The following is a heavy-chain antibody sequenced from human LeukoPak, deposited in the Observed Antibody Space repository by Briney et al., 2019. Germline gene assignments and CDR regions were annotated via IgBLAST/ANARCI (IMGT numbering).Heavy chain of an antibody. Sequence: KPSETLSLTCAFFGGCFSGFYWRRIPPPPGKGVEWVGEINHSGSTNYNPSLKSRVTISVDTSKNQFSLKLSSVTAADTAVYYCARGRTANSSSWQLDYWGQGTLVTVSS. V-gene: IGHV4-34*01. CDR2: INHSGST. J-gene: IGHJ4*02. D-gene: IGHD6-13*01. CDR1: GGCFSGFY. CDR3: ARGRTANSSSWQLDY.